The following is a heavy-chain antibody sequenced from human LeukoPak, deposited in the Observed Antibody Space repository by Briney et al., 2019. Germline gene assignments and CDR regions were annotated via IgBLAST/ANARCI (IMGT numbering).Heavy chain of an antibody. J-gene: IGHJ4*02. CDR3: AKNVVFTRYFDS. V-gene: IGHV3-23*01. D-gene: IGHD2-21*01. CDR2: ISGGGRTT. CDR1: GFTFSNYE. Sequence: GGSLRLSCAASGFTFSNYEMNWVRQAPGKGLQWVSVISGGGRTTEYADSVKGRFTVSRDNSVNTLSLHMDSLRVEDTAIYYCAKNVVFTRYFDSWGQGTLVTVSS.